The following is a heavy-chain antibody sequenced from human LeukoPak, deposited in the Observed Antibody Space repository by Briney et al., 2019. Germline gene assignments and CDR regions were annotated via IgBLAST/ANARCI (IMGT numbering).Heavy chain of an antibody. CDR3: TKTSQSPATPGAFDI. V-gene: IGHV1-69*05. J-gene: IGHJ3*02. CDR1: GGSFRRSA. D-gene: IGHD2-2*01. Sequence: ASVKVSCKASGGSFRRSAISWVRQTPGQGLEWMGGIIPMFGTPNYAQKFRGRVSMTTEESTSTAYMELSSLTSEDTAVYYCTKTSQSPATPGAFDIWGQGTMVTVSS. CDR2: IIPMFGTP.